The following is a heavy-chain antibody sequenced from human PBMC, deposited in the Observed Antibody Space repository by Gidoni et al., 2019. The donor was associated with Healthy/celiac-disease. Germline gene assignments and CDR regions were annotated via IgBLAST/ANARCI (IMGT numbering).Heavy chain of an antibody. CDR2: INHSGST. CDR3: ARGTPSYGDLDY. CDR1: GGSFSGYY. D-gene: IGHD4-17*01. Sequence: QVQLQQWGAGLLKPSETLSLTCAVYGGSFSGYYWSWIRQPPGKGLEWIGEINHSGSTNYNPSLKSRVTISVDTSKNQFSLKLSSVTAADTAVYYCARGTPSYGDLDYWGQGTLVTVSS. V-gene: IGHV4-34*01. J-gene: IGHJ4*02.